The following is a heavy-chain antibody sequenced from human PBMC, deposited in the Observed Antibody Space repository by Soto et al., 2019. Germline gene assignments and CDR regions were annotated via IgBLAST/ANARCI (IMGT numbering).Heavy chain of an antibody. V-gene: IGHV4-4*02. Sequence: PSETLSLTCAVSSGSISSSNWWSWVRQPPGKGLEWIGEIYHSGSTNYNPSLKSRVTISVDKSKNQFSLKLSSVTAADTAVYYCARKGKSGYSGYDSAFDIWGQGTMVTVSS. CDR3: ARKGKSGYSGYDSAFDI. CDR1: SGSISSSNW. J-gene: IGHJ3*02. D-gene: IGHD5-12*01. CDR2: IYHSGST.